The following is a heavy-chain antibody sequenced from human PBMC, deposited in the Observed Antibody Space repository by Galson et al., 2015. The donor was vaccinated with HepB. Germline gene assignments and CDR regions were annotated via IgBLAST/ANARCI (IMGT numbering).Heavy chain of an antibody. D-gene: IGHD3-3*01. Sequence: SLRLSCAASGFSFSNYAMTWVRQAPGKGLEWVSVISGSGGTTYYAGSVKGRFTISRDNSKNTLYLQMNSLRAEDTAVYYCAKLLLNWSGYVDYWGQGTLVTVSS. CDR2: ISGSGGTT. CDR3: AKLLLNWSGYVDY. CDR1: GFSFSNYA. V-gene: IGHV3-23*01. J-gene: IGHJ4*02.